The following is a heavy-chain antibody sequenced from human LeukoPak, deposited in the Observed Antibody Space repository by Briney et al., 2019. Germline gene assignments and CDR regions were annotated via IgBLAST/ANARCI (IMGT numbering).Heavy chain of an antibody. CDR3: AKDMIPKSGSNWYCYFDY. D-gene: IGHD6-13*01. V-gene: IGHV3-21*04. CDR2: ISSSSSYI. J-gene: IGHJ4*02. CDR1: GFTFSSYS. Sequence: GGSLRLSCAASGFTFSSYSMNWVRQAPGKGLEWVSSISSSSSYIYYADSVKGRFTISRDNAKNSLYLQMNSLRPEDTALYFCAKDMIPKSGSNWYCYFDYWGQGTLVTVSS.